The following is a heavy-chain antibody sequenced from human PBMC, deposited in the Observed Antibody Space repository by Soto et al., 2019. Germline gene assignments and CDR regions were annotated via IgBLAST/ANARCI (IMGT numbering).Heavy chain of an antibody. D-gene: IGHD1-26*01. J-gene: IGHJ3*02. Sequence: QVQLVQSGAEVKKPGASVKVSCKTSGYTFTSYDINWVGQATGKGLEWMGWMKPNSGNTAYAQKFQGRVTTTRNTSISTAYMELSSLRSEDTAVYYCARERSSGAFDIWGQGTMVTVSS. CDR1: GYTFTSYD. CDR3: ARERSSGAFDI. CDR2: MKPNSGNT. V-gene: IGHV1-8*01.